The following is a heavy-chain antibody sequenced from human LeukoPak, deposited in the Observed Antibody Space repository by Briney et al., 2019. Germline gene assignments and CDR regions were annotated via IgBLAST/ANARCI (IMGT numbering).Heavy chain of an antibody. V-gene: IGHV4-39*02. CDR3: ARRRDDYSNYGFDY. J-gene: IGHJ4*02. Sequence: SETLSLTCTVSGASISSGSYYWGWIRQPPGKGLEWIGSIYYSGNTFYNPSLKSRLTISVDTSKNHFSLKLSSVTAADTAVYYCARRRDDYSNYGFDYWGQGTLVTVSS. CDR2: IYYSGNT. CDR1: GASISSGSYY. D-gene: IGHD4-11*01.